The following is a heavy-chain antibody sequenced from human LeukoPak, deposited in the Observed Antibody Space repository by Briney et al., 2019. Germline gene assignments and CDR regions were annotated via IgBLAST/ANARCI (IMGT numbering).Heavy chain of an antibody. Sequence: ASVKVSCKASGYTFTGYYIHWVRQAPGQGLEWMGWINPNSGGTNYAQKFQGRVTMTRGTSISTAYMELSRLRSDDTAVYYCASYPDLLVRGVNWGQGTLVTVSS. CDR3: ASYPDLLVRGVN. CDR2: INPNSGGT. D-gene: IGHD3-10*01. V-gene: IGHV1-2*02. J-gene: IGHJ4*02. CDR1: GYTFTGYY.